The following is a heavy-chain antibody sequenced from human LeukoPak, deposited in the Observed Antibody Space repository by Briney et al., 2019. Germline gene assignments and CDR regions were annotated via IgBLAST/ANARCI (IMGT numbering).Heavy chain of an antibody. D-gene: IGHD3-22*01. V-gene: IGHV1-69*13. CDR2: IIPIFGTA. CDR3: ARDSYYYDSSGRTLFGSGFDP. CDR1: GGTFSSYA. Sequence: ASVKVSCKASGGTFSSYAISWVRQAPGQGLEWMGGIIPIFGTANYAQKFQGRVTITADESTSTAYMELSSLRSEDTAVYYCARDSYYYDSSGRTLFGSGFDPWGQGTLVTVSP. J-gene: IGHJ5*02.